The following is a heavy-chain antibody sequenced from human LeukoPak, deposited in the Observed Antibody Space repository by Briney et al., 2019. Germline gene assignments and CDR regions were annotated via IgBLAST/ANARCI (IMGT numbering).Heavy chain of an antibody. Sequence: GRSLRLSCAASGFTFSSYGMHWVRQAPGKGLEWVAVISYDGSNKYYADSVKGRFTISRDNAKNSLYLQMNSLRAEDTAVYYCARDERGKRYCSSTSCYAFDYWGQGTLVTVSS. CDR1: GFTFSSYG. J-gene: IGHJ4*02. D-gene: IGHD2-2*01. V-gene: IGHV3-30*03. CDR2: ISYDGSNK. CDR3: ARDERGKRYCSSTSCYAFDY.